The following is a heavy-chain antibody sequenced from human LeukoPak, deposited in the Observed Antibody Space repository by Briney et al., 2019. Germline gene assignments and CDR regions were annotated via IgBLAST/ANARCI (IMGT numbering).Heavy chain of an antibody. Sequence: PSETLSLTCAVSGGSISSSNWWSWVRRPPGKGLEWIGEIYHSGGTNYNPSLKSRVTISVDKSKNQFSLKLSSVTAADTAVYYCARDIAAASDAFDIWGQGTMVTVSS. CDR1: GGSISSSNW. CDR2: IYHSGGT. J-gene: IGHJ3*02. D-gene: IGHD6-13*01. V-gene: IGHV4-4*02. CDR3: ARDIAAASDAFDI.